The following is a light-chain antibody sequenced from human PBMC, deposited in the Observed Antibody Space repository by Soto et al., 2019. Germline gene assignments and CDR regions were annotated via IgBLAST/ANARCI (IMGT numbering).Light chain of an antibody. CDR1: QGIRND. V-gene: IGKV1-13*02. CDR2: DAS. Sequence: IQVTQSQSYLSASVGDRFTITCRASQGIRNDLSWYQQKPGKAPKLLIYDASSLESGVPSRFSGSGSGTEFTLTISSLQPDDFATYYCQQYNSYWTFGQGTKVDIK. J-gene: IGKJ1*01. CDR3: QQYNSYWT.